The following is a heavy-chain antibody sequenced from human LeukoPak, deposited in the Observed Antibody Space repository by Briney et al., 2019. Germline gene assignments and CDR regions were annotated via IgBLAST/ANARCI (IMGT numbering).Heavy chain of an antibody. V-gene: IGHV3-48*01. CDR2: ISSSRSTT. D-gene: IGHD1-26*01. J-gene: IGHJ6*03. CDR3: VRAEVGTTLKYYYYYMDV. CDR1: GFTFSRYS. Sequence: GGSLRLSCAASGFTFSRYSMTWVRQAPGTGLEWISFISSSRSTTYYADSVKGRCTISRDNGKNSMYLQMHSLRAEDTAVYYCVRAEVGTTLKYYYYYMDVWGKGTTVTVSS.